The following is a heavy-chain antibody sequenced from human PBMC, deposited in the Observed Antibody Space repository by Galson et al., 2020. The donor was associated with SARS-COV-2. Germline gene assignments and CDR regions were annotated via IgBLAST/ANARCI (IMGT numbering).Heavy chain of an antibody. CDR3: ASPYLAAASFFGAFDI. CDR2: IRDSGTNI. V-gene: IGHV3-48*03. Sequence: GESPKISCAGSGINFSNYEMNWVRQAPGKGLEWVAYIRDSGTNIYYADPVKGRFTISRDNAMNSLYLQMTSLRAEDTAVYYCASPYLAAASFFGAFDIWGLGTVVTVSS. D-gene: IGHD2-15*01. CDR1: GINFSNYE. J-gene: IGHJ3*02.